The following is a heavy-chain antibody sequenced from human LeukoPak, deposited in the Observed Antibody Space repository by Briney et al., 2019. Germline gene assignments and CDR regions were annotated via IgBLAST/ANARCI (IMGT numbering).Heavy chain of an antibody. Sequence: PGGSLRLSCAASGFTFSSYGMHWVRQAPGKGLEWVALIRYDGSNKYYADSVKGRFTISRDNSKNTLYLQMNSLRAEDTAVYYCAKMRLSSWSNQADAFEIWGQGTMVTVSS. CDR3: AKMRLSSWSNQADAFEI. V-gene: IGHV3-30*02. CDR1: GFTFSSYG. D-gene: IGHD6-13*01. J-gene: IGHJ3*02. CDR2: IRYDGSNK.